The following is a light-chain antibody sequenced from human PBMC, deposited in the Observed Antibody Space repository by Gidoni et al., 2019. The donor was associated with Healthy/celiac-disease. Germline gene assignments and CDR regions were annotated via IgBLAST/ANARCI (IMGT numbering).Light chain of an antibody. V-gene: IGKV1-5*01. CDR3: QQYNSYSPTWT. CDR2: DAS. CDR1: QSISSW. Sequence: DIQMTQSPSTLSASVGDRATITCRASQSISSWLAWYQQKPGKAPKLLIYDASSLESGVPSRFSGSGSWTEFTLTISSLQHDDFATYYCQQYNSYSPTWTFGQGTKVEIK. J-gene: IGKJ1*01.